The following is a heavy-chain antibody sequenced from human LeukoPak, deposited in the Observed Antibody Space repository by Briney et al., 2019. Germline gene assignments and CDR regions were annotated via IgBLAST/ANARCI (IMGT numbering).Heavy chain of an antibody. CDR1: GGSFSGYY. J-gene: IGHJ4*02. CDR2: INHSGST. D-gene: IGHD6-6*01. Sequence: PSETLSLTCAVYGGSFSGYYWSWIRQPPGKGLEWIGEINHSGSTNYNPSLKSRVTISVDTPKNQFSLKLSSVTAADTAVYYCAILYSSSRSFWGQGTLVTVSS. V-gene: IGHV4-34*01. CDR3: AILYSSSRSF.